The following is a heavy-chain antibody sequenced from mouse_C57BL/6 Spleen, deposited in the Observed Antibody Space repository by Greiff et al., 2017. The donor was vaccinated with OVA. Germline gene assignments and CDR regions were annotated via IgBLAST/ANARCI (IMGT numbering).Heavy chain of an antibody. CDR1: GYAFSSYW. V-gene: IGHV1-80*01. D-gene: IGHD1-1*01. CDR2: IYPGDGDT. CDR3: ASHYYGSSPYYYAMDY. Sequence: VQLVESGAELVKPGASVKISCKASGYAFSSYWMNWVKQRPGKGLEWIGQIYPGDGDTNYNGKFKGKATLTADKSSSTAYMQISSLTSEDSAVYFCASHYYGSSPYYYAMDYWGQGTSVTVSS. J-gene: IGHJ4*01.